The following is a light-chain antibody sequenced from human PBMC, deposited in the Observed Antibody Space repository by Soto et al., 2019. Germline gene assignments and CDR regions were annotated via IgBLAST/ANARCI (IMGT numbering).Light chain of an antibody. J-gene: IGKJ1*01. Sequence: DIQMTQSPSSLSASVGDRVSVTCRARQSISTFLNWYQQRPGEAPKLLIYAASSLQSGVPSRFSGSGSGADFTLTLGSLQPEDFATYYCQQSYTTPRTFGQGPKVEVK. CDR2: AAS. CDR3: QQSYTTPRT. CDR1: QSISTF. V-gene: IGKV1-39*01.